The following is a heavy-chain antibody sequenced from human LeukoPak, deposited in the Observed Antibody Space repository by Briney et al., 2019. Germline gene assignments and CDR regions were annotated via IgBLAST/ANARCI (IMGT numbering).Heavy chain of an antibody. J-gene: IGHJ3*02. CDR3: AKPTPMSGSYNAFDI. CDR1: GFAFSTYG. Sequence: GRSLRLSCAASGFAFSTYGMHWVRQAPGKGLEWVSAITGNSAGTNYADSVKGRFTISRDNSKNTLYLQMNSLRAEDTAVYYCAKPTPMSGSYNAFDIWGQGTMVTVSS. CDR2: ITGNSAGT. D-gene: IGHD1-26*01. V-gene: IGHV3-23*01.